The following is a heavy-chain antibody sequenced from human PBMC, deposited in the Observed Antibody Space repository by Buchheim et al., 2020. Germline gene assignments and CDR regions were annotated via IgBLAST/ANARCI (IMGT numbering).Heavy chain of an antibody. CDR3: AKGRQLALPFHHIGLDV. D-gene: IGHD6-13*01. Sequence: QAQLVQSGAEVKKPGASVKVSCKASGYTFINYGINWVRQAPGQGLEWMGWISSYTGVTNYAQKFQGRVTITTDASTKTAYMGLGSLRSDGTAVNYCAKGRQLALPFHHIGLDVWGQGTT. J-gene: IGHJ6*02. V-gene: IGHV1-18*01. CDR1: GYTFINYG. CDR2: ISSYTGVT.